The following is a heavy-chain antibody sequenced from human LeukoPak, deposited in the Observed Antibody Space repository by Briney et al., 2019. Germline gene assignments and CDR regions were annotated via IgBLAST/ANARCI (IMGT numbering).Heavy chain of an antibody. J-gene: IGHJ4*02. V-gene: IGHV4-34*01. Sequence: SETLSLTCTVSGGSISSYYWSWIRQPPGKGLEWIGEINHSGSTNYNPSLKSRVTISVDTSKNQFSLKLSSVTAADTAVYYCARGREDITKSRDYYDSSGYYSDFDYWGQGTLVTVSS. CDR2: INHSGST. D-gene: IGHD3-22*01. CDR1: GGSISSYY. CDR3: ARGREDITKSRDYYDSSGYYSDFDY.